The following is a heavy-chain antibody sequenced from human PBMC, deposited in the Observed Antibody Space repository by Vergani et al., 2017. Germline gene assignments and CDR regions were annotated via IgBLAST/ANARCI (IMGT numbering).Heavy chain of an antibody. Sequence: QVQLVESGGGEVQPGRSLRLSCSAAGCPFSDSGVHWVRPAPGKGLEWVSVISYDGNKKNYADSVKGRFTISRDNSKNTLYLEMNALRAEDTAVYYCARDFLTRVTTLDYYYMGVWGKGTTVTVSS. CDR2: ISYDGNKK. CDR3: ARDFLTRVTTLDYYYMGV. J-gene: IGHJ6*03. V-gene: IGHV3-30*03. D-gene: IGHD1-1*01. CDR1: GCPFSDSG.